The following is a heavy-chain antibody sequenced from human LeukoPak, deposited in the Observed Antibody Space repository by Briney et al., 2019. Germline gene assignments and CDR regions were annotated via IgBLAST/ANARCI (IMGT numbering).Heavy chain of an antibody. D-gene: IGHD3-16*01. CDR2: IKQDGSEK. CDR3: ARDRITTDY. CDR1: GFTLSSEW. V-gene: IGHV3-7*01. Sequence: GGSLRLSCAASGFTLSSEWMSWVGQARGKGLYLIANIKQDGSEKHYVDSVNGRFTISRDNAKNSLYLQTNSLSAEDTAVYSSARDRITTDYWGQGTLVTVSS. J-gene: IGHJ4*02.